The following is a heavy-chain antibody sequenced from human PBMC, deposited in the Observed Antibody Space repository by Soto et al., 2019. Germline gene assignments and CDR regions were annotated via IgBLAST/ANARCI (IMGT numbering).Heavy chain of an antibody. CDR2: ISLDGSRT. V-gene: IGHV3-74*01. CDR3: ARAPLGYSLGARYYGMAV. CDR1: GFTFGSYW. J-gene: IGHJ6*02. D-gene: IGHD2-21*01. Sequence: PGGSLRLSCAAPGFTFGSYWMHWVRQAPGKGLVWVSHISLDGSRTTYADSVKGRFTISRDNAKSTLYLLMNSLRAEDTAVYYCARAPLGYSLGARYYGMAVGAQGTKVTVP.